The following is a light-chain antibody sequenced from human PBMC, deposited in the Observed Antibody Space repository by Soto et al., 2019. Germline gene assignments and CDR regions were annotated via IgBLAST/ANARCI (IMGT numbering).Light chain of an antibody. Sequence: DVQMTQSPSTLSASVGERVTITCRASQSVSTLLAWYQQKPGKAPKLLIYKASSLESGVPSRFSGSGSGTEFTLTSSSLQPDDFATYYCQQYNRYSPWAFGQGTKVEIK. CDR2: KAS. CDR1: QSVSTL. CDR3: QQYNRYSPWA. V-gene: IGKV1-5*03. J-gene: IGKJ1*01.